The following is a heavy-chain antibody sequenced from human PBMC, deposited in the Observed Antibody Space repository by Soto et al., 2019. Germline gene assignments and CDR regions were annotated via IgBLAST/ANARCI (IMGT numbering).Heavy chain of an antibody. D-gene: IGHD2-2*01. CDR3: ARDPTDCSSTSCPLENWFDP. V-gene: IGHV1-69*08. J-gene: IGHJ5*02. CDR2: IIPILGIA. Sequence: QVQLVQSGAEVKKPGSSMKVSCKASGGTFSSYTISWVRQAPGQGLEWMGRIIPILGIANYAQKFQGRVTITADKSTSTAYMELSSLRSEDTAVYYCARDPTDCSSTSCPLENWFDPWGQGTLVTVSS. CDR1: GGTFSSYT.